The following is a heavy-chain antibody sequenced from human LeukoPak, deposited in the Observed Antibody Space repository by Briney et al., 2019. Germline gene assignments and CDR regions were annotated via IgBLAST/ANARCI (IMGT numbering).Heavy chain of an antibody. CDR1: GFTFSSYW. CDR2: ISTGGSST. V-gene: IGHV3-74*01. J-gene: IGHJ4*02. CDR3: VRDWGYDSSGYWQKYFDT. D-gene: IGHD3-22*01. Sequence: GVSLRLSCAASGFTFSSYWMHWVPHAPGKGLVGVSRISTGGSSTSHADSVKGRFAISRDNAKNTLYLQMNSLRAEDTAVYYCVRDWGYDSSGYWQKYFDTWGQGTLVTVSS.